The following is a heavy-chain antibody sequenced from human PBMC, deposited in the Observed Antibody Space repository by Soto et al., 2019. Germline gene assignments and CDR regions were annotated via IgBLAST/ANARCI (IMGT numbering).Heavy chain of an antibody. D-gene: IGHD2-15*01. V-gene: IGHV3-53*04. CDR3: ARDNTLAAPGTFDI. Sequence: GGSLRLSCAASGFTVSSNYMSWVRQAPGKGLEWVSVIYSGGSTYYADSVKGRFTISRHNSKNTLYLQMNSLRAEDTAVYYCARDNTLAAPGTFDIWGQGTMVTV. CDR1: GFTVSSNY. J-gene: IGHJ3*02. CDR2: IYSGGST.